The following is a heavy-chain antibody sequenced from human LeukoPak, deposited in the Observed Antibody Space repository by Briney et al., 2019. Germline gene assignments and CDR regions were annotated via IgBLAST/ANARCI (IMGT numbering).Heavy chain of an antibody. CDR3: AKGSAVADIYFDY. D-gene: IGHD6-19*01. Sequence: GGSLRLSCAASGFTFSNYAMSWVRQAPGKGLEWVAVISYDGSNEYYADSVEGRFTISRDNSKNTLYLQMNSLRAEDTAVYYCAKGSAVADIYFDYWGQGTLVTVSS. V-gene: IGHV3-30*04. J-gene: IGHJ4*02. CDR2: ISYDGSNE. CDR1: GFTFSNYA.